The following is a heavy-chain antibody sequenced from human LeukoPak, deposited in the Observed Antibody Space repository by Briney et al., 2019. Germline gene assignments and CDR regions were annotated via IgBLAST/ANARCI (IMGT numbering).Heavy chain of an antibody. V-gene: IGHV1-8*02. CDR3: ARVDSGGAFDI. CDR2: MNPNSGNT. J-gene: IGHJ3*02. D-gene: IGHD6-25*01. Sequence: ASVKVSCKASGYTFTSYDINWVRQATGQGLEWMGWMNPNSGNTGYAQKFQGRVTMTRDTSISTAYMELSRLRSDDTAVYYCARVDSGGAFDIWGQGTMVTVSS. CDR1: GYTFTSYD.